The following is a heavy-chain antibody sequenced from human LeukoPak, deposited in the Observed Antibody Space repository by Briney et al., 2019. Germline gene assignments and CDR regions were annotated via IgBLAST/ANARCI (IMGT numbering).Heavy chain of an antibody. CDR1: GDSISSSDYY. D-gene: IGHD2-21*02. V-gene: IGHV4-39*01. Sequence: PSETLSLTCTVSGDSISSSDYYWGWIRQPPGKGLEWIGSIYYTGSTYYNPSLKSRVTLSVDTSKNQFSLKLSSVTAADTAVYYCARGDLKDYWGQGTLVTVSS. CDR3: ARGDLKDY. J-gene: IGHJ4*02. CDR2: IYYTGST.